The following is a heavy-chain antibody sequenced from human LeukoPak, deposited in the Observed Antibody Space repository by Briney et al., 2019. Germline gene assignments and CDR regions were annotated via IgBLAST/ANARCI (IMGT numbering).Heavy chain of an antibody. V-gene: IGHV1-69*04. CDR1: GGTFSSYA. D-gene: IGHD6-6*01. CDR2: IIPILGIA. J-gene: IGHJ5*02. CDR3: AREYSSSSDWFDP. Sequence: SVKVSCKASGGTFSSYAISWVRQAPGQGLEWMGRIIPILGIANYAQKLQGRVTMTTDTSTSTAYMELRSLRSDDTAVYYCAREYSSSSDWFDPWGQGTLVTVSS.